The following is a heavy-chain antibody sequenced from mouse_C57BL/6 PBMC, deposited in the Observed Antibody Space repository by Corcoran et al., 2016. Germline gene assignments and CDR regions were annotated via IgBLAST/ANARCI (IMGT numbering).Heavy chain of an antibody. J-gene: IGHJ1*03. CDR3: ARSLIYYGNYWYFDV. CDR1: GFSLSTSGMG. V-gene: IGHV8-12*01. D-gene: IGHD2-1*01. Sequence: QVTLKESGPGILQSSQTLSLTCSFSGFSLSTSGMGVSWIRQPSGKGLEWLAHSYWDDDKRYNPSLKSRLTISKDTSRNQVFLKITSVDTADTATYYCARSLIYYGNYWYFDVGGTGTTVTVSS. CDR2: SYWDDDK.